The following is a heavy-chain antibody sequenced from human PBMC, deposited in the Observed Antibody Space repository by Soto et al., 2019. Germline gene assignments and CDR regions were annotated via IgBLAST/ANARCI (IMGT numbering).Heavy chain of an antibody. CDR3: VRDYRVSYGYGPFDY. J-gene: IGHJ4*02. V-gene: IGHV3-7*03. CDR1: GFTFSSYW. CDR2: IKQDVGEK. D-gene: IGHD5-18*01. Sequence: EVQLAESGGGLVQPGGSLRLSCAASGFTFSSYWMSWVRQAPGKGPEWVANIKQDVGEKYYVDSVKGRFTISRDNAKNSLYLQMNSLRGDDTAVYYCVRDYRVSYGYGPFDYWGQGTLVTVSS.